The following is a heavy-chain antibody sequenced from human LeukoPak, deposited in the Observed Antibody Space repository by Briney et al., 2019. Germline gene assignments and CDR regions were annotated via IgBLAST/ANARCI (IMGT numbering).Heavy chain of an antibody. Sequence: GGSLRPSCAASGFTFSSYAMSWVRQAPGKGLEWVSAISGSGGSTYYADSVKGRFTISRDNSRNTLYLQMNSLRAEDTAVYYCAKENPYYDFWSGPDAFDIWGQGTMVTVSS. CDR2: ISGSGGST. CDR1: GFTFSSYA. CDR3: AKENPYYDFWSGPDAFDI. J-gene: IGHJ3*02. V-gene: IGHV3-23*01. D-gene: IGHD3-3*01.